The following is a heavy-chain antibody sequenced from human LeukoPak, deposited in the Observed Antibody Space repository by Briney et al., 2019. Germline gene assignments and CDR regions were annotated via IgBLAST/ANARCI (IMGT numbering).Heavy chain of an antibody. CDR2: IYLYGTT. D-gene: IGHD1/OR15-1a*01. V-gene: IGHV4-4*02. J-gene: IGHJ6*02. CDR1: IGSISSSKW. CDR3: ARQKWEQQGRDYYFNGLDV. Sequence: SETLSLTCSVSIGSISSSKWWSWVGKPPVRGLEWMGEIYLYGTTNYNPSFTSRVTMSVDRSRNQFSLKLTSVTAADTAVYYCARQKWEQQGRDYYFNGLDVWGPGTTVIVSS.